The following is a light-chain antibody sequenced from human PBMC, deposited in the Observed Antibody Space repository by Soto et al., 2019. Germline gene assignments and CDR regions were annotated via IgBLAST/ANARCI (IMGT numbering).Light chain of an antibody. CDR1: SGDVLTYDG. CDR2: EGN. J-gene: IGLJ3*02. Sequence: QSALTQPASVSASPGQSITISCTGPSGDVLTYDGVSWYQHHTGKAPKLIIYEGNKRPSGVSHRFYGPKSGHMASLTISGLQAEDEADHYCCSYAYTSGWAFGGGTKLTVL. CDR3: CSYAYTSGWA. V-gene: IGLV2-23*01.